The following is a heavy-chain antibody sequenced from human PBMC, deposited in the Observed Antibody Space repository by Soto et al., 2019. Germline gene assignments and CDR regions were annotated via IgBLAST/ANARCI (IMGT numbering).Heavy chain of an antibody. CDR1: GFTFSSFG. V-gene: IGHV3-30*18. D-gene: IGHD3-3*02. CDR3: AKGRFDVVTISPFDH. J-gene: IGHJ4*01. Sequence: PRGSLRLSCAASGFTFSSFGMHWVRQAPGKGLEWVAVISYDGTEEKYADSVKGRATVSRDNSKNTVYLQMNRLRGDDSAIYYCAKGRFDVVTISPFDHCGQGTLVSVSS. CDR2: ISYDGTEE.